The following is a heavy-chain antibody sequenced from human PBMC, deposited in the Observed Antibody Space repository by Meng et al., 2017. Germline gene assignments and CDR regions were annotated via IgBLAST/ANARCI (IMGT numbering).Heavy chain of an antibody. CDR2: ISYDGSNK. CDR1: GFTFSSYS. Sequence: GESLKISCAASGFTFSSYSMNWVRQAPGKGLEWVAVISYDGSNKYYADSVKGRFTISRDNSKNTLYLQMNRLRAEDTAVYYCARPHARCYDSSGPPDYWGQGTLVTVSS. J-gene: IGHJ4*02. D-gene: IGHD3-22*01. V-gene: IGHV3-30*03. CDR3: ARPHARCYDSSGPPDY.